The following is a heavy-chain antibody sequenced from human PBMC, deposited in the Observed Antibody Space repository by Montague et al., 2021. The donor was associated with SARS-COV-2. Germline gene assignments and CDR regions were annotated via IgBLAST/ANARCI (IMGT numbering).Heavy chain of an antibody. V-gene: IGHV6-1*01. CDR3: VRGIEAAGSYDY. CDR1: GDSVSSNSAT. J-gene: IGHJ4*02. CDR2: TCYRSMWKS. D-gene: IGHD6-13*01. Sequence: CAISGDSVSSNSATWNWIRQSPPRGPEWLGRTCYRSMWKSDYARPVKSRIAINPDTSKNQFSLQLSSVTPEDTALYYCVRGIEAAGSYDYWGQGTLVTVSS.